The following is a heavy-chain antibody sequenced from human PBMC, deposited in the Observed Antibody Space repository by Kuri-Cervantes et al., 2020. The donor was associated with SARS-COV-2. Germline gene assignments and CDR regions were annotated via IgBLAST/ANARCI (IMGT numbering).Heavy chain of an antibody. V-gene: IGHV4-34*01. CDR2: INHSGST. CDR3: ARGSDGYDGYFDY. J-gene: IGHJ4*02. CDR1: GGSFSGYY. D-gene: IGHD5-24*01. Sequence: QTLSLTCAVYGGSFSGYYWSCIRQPPGKGLEWIGEINHSGSTNYNPSLKSRVTISVDTSKNQFSLKLSSVTAADTAVYYCARGSDGYDGYFDYWGQGTLVTVSS.